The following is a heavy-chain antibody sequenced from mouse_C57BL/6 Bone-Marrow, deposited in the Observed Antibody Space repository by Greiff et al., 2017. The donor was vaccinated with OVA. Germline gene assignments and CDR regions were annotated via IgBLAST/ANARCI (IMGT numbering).Heavy chain of an antibody. CDR2: IDPENGDT. Sequence: VQLQQSGAELVRPGASVKLSCTASGFNIQDDYMHWVKQRPEQGLEWIGWIDPENGDTEYASKFQGKATIPADTSSNTAYLQLSSLTYEDTAVYYCTTGYYGSSGAYWGQGTLVTVSA. V-gene: IGHV14-4*01. J-gene: IGHJ3*01. D-gene: IGHD1-1*01. CDR3: TTGYYGSSGAY. CDR1: GFNIQDDY.